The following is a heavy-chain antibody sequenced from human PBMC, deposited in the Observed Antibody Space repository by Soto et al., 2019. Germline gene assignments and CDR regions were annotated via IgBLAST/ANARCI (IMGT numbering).Heavy chain of an antibody. CDR1: SGSISSSNW. Sequence: SVTLCPTCAVSSGSISSSNWWSWVRQPPGKGLEWIGEIYHSGSTNYNPSLRSRVTISVDKSKNQFSLKLSSVTAADTAVYYCASTNGSSWYLDYFDYWGQGTLVTVSS. D-gene: IGHD6-13*01. CDR3: ASTNGSSWYLDYFDY. CDR2: IYHSGST. V-gene: IGHV4-4*02. J-gene: IGHJ4*02.